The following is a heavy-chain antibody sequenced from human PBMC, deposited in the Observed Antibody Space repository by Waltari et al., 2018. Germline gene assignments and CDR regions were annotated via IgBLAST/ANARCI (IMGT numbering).Heavy chain of an antibody. CDR3: ARWGDGLDY. V-gene: IGHV4-4*07. Sequence: QVQLKESGPGLVKHSETLSLTCHVSGGSISRYYWSWIRQPAGKGLVWIGRIYTSGSTNYNPSLKSRVTMSVDTSKNQFSLKLSSVTAADTAVYYCARWGDGLDYWGQGTLVTVSS. J-gene: IGHJ4*02. CDR2: IYTSGST. CDR1: GGSISRYY. D-gene: IGHD3-16*01.